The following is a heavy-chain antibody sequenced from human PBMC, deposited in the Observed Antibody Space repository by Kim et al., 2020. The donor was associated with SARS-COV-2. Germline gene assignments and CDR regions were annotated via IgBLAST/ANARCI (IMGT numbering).Heavy chain of an antibody. D-gene: IGHD3-22*01. Sequence: GGSLRLSCAASGFTFSSYDMHWVRQATGKGLEWVSAIGTAGDTYYPGSVKGRFTISRENAKNSLYLQMNSLRAGDTAVYYCARGFKYFYDSSLNDAFDIWGQGTMVTVSS. CDR3: ARGFKYFYDSSLNDAFDI. CDR2: IGTAGDT. J-gene: IGHJ3*02. CDR1: GFTFSSYD. V-gene: IGHV3-13*01.